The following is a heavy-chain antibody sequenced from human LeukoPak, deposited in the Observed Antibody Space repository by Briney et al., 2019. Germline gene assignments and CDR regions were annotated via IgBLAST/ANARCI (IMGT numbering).Heavy chain of an antibody. CDR2: IKQDGSKK. J-gene: IGHJ6*02. CDR1: GFTFSSYW. Sequence: GGSLRLSCAASGFTFSSYWMSWVRQAPGKGLEWVANIKQDGSKKYYVDSVKGRFTISRDNAENSLYLRMNSLRVEDTAVYYCAKDKDPYYYYGMDVWGQGTTVTVSS. V-gene: IGHV3-7*03. CDR3: AKDKDPYYYYGMDV.